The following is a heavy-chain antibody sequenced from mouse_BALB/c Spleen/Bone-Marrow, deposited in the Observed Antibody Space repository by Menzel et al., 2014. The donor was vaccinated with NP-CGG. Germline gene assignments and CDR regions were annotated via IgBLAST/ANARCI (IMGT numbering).Heavy chain of an antibody. CDR3: ARLGDWGY. J-gene: IGHJ2*01. V-gene: IGHV14-3*02. CDR2: IEPANGNT. D-gene: IGHD3-3*01. CDR1: GFNIKDTY. Sequence: EVKVVESGAEFVKPGASVILSCTVSGFNIKDTYMHWVKVRPEQGLEWIGRIEPANGNTKYDPKFQGKATITADTSSNTAYMHHSSLTSEDTAVYYCARLGDWGYGGQGTTLTVSS.